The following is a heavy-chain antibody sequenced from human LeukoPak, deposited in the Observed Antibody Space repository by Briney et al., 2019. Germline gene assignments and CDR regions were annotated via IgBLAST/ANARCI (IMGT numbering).Heavy chain of an antibody. J-gene: IGHJ4*02. V-gene: IGHV4-34*01. CDR1: GGSFSGYY. D-gene: IGHD2-15*01. CDR3: ARDALPRGYCSGGSCYSGLFDY. Sequence: KPSETLSLTCAVYGGSFSGYYWSWIRQPPGKGLEWIGEINHSGSTNYNPSLKSRVTISVDTSKNQFSLKLSSVTAADTAVYYCARDALPRGYCSGGSCYSGLFDYWGQGTLVTVSS. CDR2: INHSGST.